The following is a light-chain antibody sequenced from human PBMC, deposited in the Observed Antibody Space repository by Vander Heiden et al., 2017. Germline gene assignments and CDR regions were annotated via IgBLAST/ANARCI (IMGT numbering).Light chain of an antibody. Sequence: AIRMTQSPSSLSASTGDRVTITCRASQGISSYLAWYQQKPGKAPKLLIYAASTLQSGVPSRFSGSGSGTDFTLTISCLQSEDFATYYCQQDDSYPLTFGHGTKVDIK. J-gene: IGKJ3*01. CDR1: QGISSY. V-gene: IGKV1-8*01. CDR3: QQDDSYPLT. CDR2: AAS.